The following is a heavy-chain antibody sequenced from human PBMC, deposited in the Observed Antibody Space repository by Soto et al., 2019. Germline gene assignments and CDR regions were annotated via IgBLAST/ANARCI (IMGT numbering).Heavy chain of an antibody. CDR2: IDSSGANA. CDR3: MCSVSAHFDY. CDR1: RYTSNRHR. D-gene: IGHD3-10*02. V-gene: IGHV3-23*01. J-gene: IGHJ4*02. Sequence: GGSLRPSCAVSRYTSNRHRMRWVRQAPGKWREWDASIDSSGANAQYAGSVTGRSSISRDNSRNTLQLQMPDLRADDTALYLCMCSVSAHFDYWGQGTVVTVSS.